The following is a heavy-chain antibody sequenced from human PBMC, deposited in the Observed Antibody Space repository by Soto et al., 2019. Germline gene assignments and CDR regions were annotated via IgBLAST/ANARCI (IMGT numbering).Heavy chain of an antibody. CDR2: IYYSGST. D-gene: IGHD4-17*01. CDR1: GGSISSYY. J-gene: IGHJ4*02. Sequence: ASETLSLTCTVSGGSISSYYWSWIRQPPGKGLEWIGYIYYSGSTNYNPSLKSRVTISVDTSKNQFSLKLSSVTAADTAVYYCARQTPYGDYAPYFDHWGQGTLVTVSS. V-gene: IGHV4-59*08. CDR3: ARQTPYGDYAPYFDH.